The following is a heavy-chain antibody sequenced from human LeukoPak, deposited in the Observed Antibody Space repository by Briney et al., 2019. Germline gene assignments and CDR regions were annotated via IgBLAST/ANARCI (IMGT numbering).Heavy chain of an antibody. CDR2: MYHSGST. Sequence: SETLSLTCTVSNYSISTDYYWGWIRQPPGKGLEWIGTMYHSGSTYYNPSLKSRVTMSVDTSKNQFSLKLSSVTAADTAVYYCARGDDYVWGSYRYKWFDPWGQGTLVTVSS. CDR1: NYSISTDYY. CDR3: ARGDDYVWGSYRYKWFDP. J-gene: IGHJ5*02. D-gene: IGHD3-16*02. V-gene: IGHV4-38-2*02.